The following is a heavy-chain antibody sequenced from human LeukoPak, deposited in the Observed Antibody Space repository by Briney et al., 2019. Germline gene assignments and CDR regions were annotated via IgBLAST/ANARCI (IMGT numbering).Heavy chain of an antibody. J-gene: IGHJ4*02. V-gene: IGHV3-23*01. D-gene: IGHD3-10*01. CDR1: GFTFSNSP. CDR3: AKGHGSGSYGYFDY. CDR2: ISGSGGST. Sequence: PGGSLRLSCAASGFTFSNSPMTWVRQAPGKGLEWVAAISGSGGSTYYADSVKGRFTISRDNSKNTLYLQMNSLRAEDTAVYYCAKGHGSGSYGYFDYWGQGTLVTVSS.